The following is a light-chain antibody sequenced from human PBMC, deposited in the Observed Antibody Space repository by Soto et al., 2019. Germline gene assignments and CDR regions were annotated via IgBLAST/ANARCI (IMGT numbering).Light chain of an antibody. J-gene: IGLJ1*01. CDR2: EVN. CDR3: SSHTGSNTYV. Sequence: QSVLTQPPSASGSPGQSVTISWTGTSSDVGAYNYVSWYQQHPGKAPKLIIYEVNKRPSGVPDRFSGSKSGNAASLTVSGLQAEDEADYYCSSHTGSNTYVFGAGTKVTVL. CDR1: SSDVGAYNY. V-gene: IGLV2-8*01.